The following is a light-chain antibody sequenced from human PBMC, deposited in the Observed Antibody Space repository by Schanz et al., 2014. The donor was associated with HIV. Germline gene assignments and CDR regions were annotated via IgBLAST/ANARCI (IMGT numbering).Light chain of an antibody. CDR2: KAS. Sequence: DIHMTQSPSTLSASVGDRVTITCRASQSISDWLAWYQQKPGKAPKLLIYKASSLQSGVPSRFSGSGSGTDFTLSISSLQPDDFATYYCQQYSYFSTFGQGTKVEIK. CDR1: QSISDW. CDR3: QQYSYFST. V-gene: IGKV1-5*03. J-gene: IGKJ1*01.